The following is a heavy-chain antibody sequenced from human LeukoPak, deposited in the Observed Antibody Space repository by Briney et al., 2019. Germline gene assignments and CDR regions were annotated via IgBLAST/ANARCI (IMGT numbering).Heavy chain of an antibody. Sequence: GGSLRLSCAASGFTFDDYAMHWVRQAPGKGLEWVSGISWNSGSIGYADSVKGRFTISRDNAKNSLYLQMNSLKAEDTAIYYCAREVGTPQAFDIWGQGTMVTVSS. CDR3: AREVGTPQAFDI. CDR2: ISWNSGSI. V-gene: IGHV3-9*01. D-gene: IGHD1-26*01. J-gene: IGHJ3*02. CDR1: GFTFDDYA.